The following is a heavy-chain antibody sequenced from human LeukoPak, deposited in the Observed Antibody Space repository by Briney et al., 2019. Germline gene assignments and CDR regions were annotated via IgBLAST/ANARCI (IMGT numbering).Heavy chain of an antibody. D-gene: IGHD3-16*01. CDR2: IYYSVST. CDR3: ARIDYATFDC. Sequence: SETLSLTCTLSVGSINSYYWSCIRQPPGRGLECSGDIYYSVSTIYNPCLKSRVAISVDTSKIQFSLNLRSVTAADTAVYYCARIDYATFDCWGPGTLVTVSS. J-gene: IGHJ4*02. V-gene: IGHV4-59*01. CDR1: VGSINSYY.